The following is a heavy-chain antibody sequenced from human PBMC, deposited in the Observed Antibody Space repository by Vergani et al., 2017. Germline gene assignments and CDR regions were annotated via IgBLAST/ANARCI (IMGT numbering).Heavy chain of an antibody. V-gene: IGHV1-69*08. CDR2: IIPILGTA. CDR1: GGTFSSYT. CDR3: ARDRFGYCSSTSCPPYYYYYMDV. Sequence: QVQLVQSGAEVKKPGSSVKVSCKASGGTFSSYTISWVRQAPGQGLEWMGRIIPILGTANYAQKFQGRVTITADESTSTAYMELSSLRSEDTAVYYCARDRFGYCSSTSCPPYYYYYMDVWGKGTTVTVSS. J-gene: IGHJ6*03. D-gene: IGHD2-2*03.